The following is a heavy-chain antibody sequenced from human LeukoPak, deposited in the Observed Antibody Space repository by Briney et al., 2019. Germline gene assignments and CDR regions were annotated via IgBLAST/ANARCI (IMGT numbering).Heavy chain of an antibody. CDR3: ARGRAHSGSRPPYYYYYYMDV. Sequence: SETLSLTCTVSGGSISSYYWSWIRQPAGKGLEWIGRIYTSGSTNYNPSLKSRVTMSVDTSKNQFSLKLISVTAADTAVYYCARGRAHSGSRPPYYYYYYMDVWGKGTTVTVSS. CDR2: IYTSGST. J-gene: IGHJ6*03. D-gene: IGHD1-26*01. V-gene: IGHV4-4*07. CDR1: GGSISSYY.